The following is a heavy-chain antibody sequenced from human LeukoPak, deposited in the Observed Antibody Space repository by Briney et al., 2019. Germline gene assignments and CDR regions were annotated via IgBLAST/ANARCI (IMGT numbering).Heavy chain of an antibody. Sequence: SETLSLTCVVSGGSPSRYHWSWIRQPPGKGLEWIGHTSHSGTTNKNSSLKSRVTITLDTSKKQFSLNLTSVTAADTAVYYCARVGRGKEDQGTATYFPSCGQGILVTVSS. J-gene: IGHJ5*02. CDR1: GGSPSRYH. V-gene: IGHV4-59*08. CDR3: ARVGRGKEDQGTATYFPS. CDR2: TSHSGTT. D-gene: IGHD1-26*01.